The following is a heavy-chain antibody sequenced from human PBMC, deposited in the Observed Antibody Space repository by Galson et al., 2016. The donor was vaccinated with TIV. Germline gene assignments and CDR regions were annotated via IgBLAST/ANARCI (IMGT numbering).Heavy chain of an antibody. V-gene: IGHV3-64*01. D-gene: IGHD3/OR15-3a*01. CDR3: AREGLARKTWLDY. CDR2: INTNGQTT. J-gene: IGHJ4*02. Sequence: SLRLSCAASDFTFNSYVMHRVRQAPGKGLEYVSGINTNGQTTYYSNSVRGRFTISRDNSKNTIYLQMGSLSAEDMGVYYCAREGLARKTWLDYWGQGALVTVSS. CDR1: DFTFNSYV.